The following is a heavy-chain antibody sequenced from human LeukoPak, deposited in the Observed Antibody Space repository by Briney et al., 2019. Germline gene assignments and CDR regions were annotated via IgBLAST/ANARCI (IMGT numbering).Heavy chain of an antibody. CDR2: INWNGDNT. J-gene: IGHJ4*02. CDR3: ARSASWGFSYFDY. D-gene: IGHD2-2*01. V-gene: IGHV3-20*04. Sequence: PRGSLRLSCEASGFTFDDYGLSWVRQAPGKGLEWVSGINWNGDNTDYTDSVKGRFTISRDNAKNSLYLQMNSLRAEDTALYYCARSASWGFSYFDYWGQGTLVTVSS. CDR1: GFTFDDYG.